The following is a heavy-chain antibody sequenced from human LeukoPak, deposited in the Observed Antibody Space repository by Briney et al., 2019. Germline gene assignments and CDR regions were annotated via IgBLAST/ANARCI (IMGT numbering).Heavy chain of an antibody. V-gene: IGHV5-51*01. CDR3: TRRTGGGRHDY. CDR1: GFTFTSYW. D-gene: IGHD2-15*01. CDR2: IFPGDSDT. Sequence: GGSLRLSCAASGFTFTSYWIGWVRQMPGKGLEWMGIIFPGDSDTRYSPSFQGQVTISADKSISTAYLQWSSLKASDTAMYYCTRRTGGGRHDYWGQGTLVTVSS. J-gene: IGHJ4*02.